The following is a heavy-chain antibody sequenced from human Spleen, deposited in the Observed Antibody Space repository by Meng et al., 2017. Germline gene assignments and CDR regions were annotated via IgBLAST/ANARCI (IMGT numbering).Heavy chain of an antibody. CDR3: ARDLWELRYKAPFDP. CDR2: INHRGNT. D-gene: IGHD3-16*01. Sequence: QVQLQQWGAGLLKPSETLSLTCVVSGGSFSDYYWSWTRQPPGKGLEWIGEINHRGNTNYNSFLESRVTISVDTSQNSLSLKLSSVTAADTAVYYCARDLWELRYKAPFDPWGQGILVTVSS. CDR1: GGSFSDYY. V-gene: IGHV4-34*01. J-gene: IGHJ5*02.